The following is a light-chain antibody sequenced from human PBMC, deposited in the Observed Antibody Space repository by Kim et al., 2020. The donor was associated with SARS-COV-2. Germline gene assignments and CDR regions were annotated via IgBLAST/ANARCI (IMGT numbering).Light chain of an antibody. CDR1: SSDVGSYNY. V-gene: IGLV2-14*03. Sequence: QSLTRSCTGTSSDVGSYNYVSWYQQHPGKAPKLMIYAGSNRPSGVSNRFSGSKSGNTASLTISGLQAEDEADYYCSSYTRSSTNYVFGTGTKVTVL. CDR2: AGS. CDR3: SSYTRSSTNYV. J-gene: IGLJ1*01.